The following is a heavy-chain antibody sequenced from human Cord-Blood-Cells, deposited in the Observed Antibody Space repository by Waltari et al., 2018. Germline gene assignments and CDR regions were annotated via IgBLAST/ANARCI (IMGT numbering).Heavy chain of an antibody. CDR2: IWYDGSNK. CDR3: ARAEAGYWYFDL. V-gene: IGHV3-33*01. Sequence: VQLVESGGGVVQPGRSLRLSCAASGFPFSSSGMHWVRQAPGKGLAWVAVIWYDGSNKYYADSVKGRFTISRDNSKNTLYLQMNSLRAEDTAVYYCARAEAGYWYFDLWGRGTLVTVSS. CDR1: GFPFSSSG. J-gene: IGHJ2*01.